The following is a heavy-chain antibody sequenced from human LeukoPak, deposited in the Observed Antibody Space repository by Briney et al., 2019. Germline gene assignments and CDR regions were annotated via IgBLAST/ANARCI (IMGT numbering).Heavy chain of an antibody. Sequence: SETLSLTCTVSGGSISSYYWSWIRQPPGKGLEWIGYIYYSGSTNYNPSLKSRVTISVDTSKNQFSLKLSSVTAADTAVYYCARERLRASRTGWGQGTLVTVSS. D-gene: IGHD1-14*01. CDR2: IYYSGST. CDR3: ARERLRASRTG. V-gene: IGHV4-59*01. CDR1: GGSISSYY. J-gene: IGHJ4*02.